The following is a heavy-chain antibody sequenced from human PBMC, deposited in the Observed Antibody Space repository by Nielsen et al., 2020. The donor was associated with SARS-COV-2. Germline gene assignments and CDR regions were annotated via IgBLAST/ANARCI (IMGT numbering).Heavy chain of an antibody. CDR1: GDSISSGNYY. CDR3: ARKSSYSTNFDY. V-gene: IGHV4-31*03. J-gene: IGHJ4*02. Sequence: LRLSCTVSGDSISSGNYYWNWVRQHPGQGLEWIGHIHYSGTTNYNPSLESRATISVDTSKNQFSLKLSSVTAADTAVYYCARKSSYSTNFDYWGQGTLVTVSS. D-gene: IGHD4-11*01. CDR2: IHYSGTT.